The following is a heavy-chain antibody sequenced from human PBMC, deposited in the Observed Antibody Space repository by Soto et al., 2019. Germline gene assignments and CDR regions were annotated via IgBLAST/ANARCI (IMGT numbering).Heavy chain of an antibody. D-gene: IGHD2-15*01. Sequence: QITLKESGPTLVKPTQTLTLTCTFSGFSLSTSGVGVAWIRQPPGQALEWLALTYWDDDKHYSPSLKSRLTITKDTSKNQVVLTMTDMDPVDTGTYYCAHKGGRGAGMDVWGQGTTVTVCS. J-gene: IGHJ6*02. V-gene: IGHV2-5*02. CDR1: GFSLSTSGVG. CDR2: TYWDDDK. CDR3: AHKGGRGAGMDV.